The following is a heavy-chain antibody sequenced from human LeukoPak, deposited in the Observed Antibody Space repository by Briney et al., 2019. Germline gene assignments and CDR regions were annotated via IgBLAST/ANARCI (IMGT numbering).Heavy chain of an antibody. V-gene: IGHV3-21*01. Sequence: GGSLRLSCAASGFTFSSYGMHWVRQAPGKGLEWVSSISSSSSYIYYADSVKGRFTISRDNAKNSLYLQMNSLRAEDTAVYYCARGYYDSSGYYPLWGQGTLVTVSS. J-gene: IGHJ4*02. D-gene: IGHD3-22*01. CDR3: ARGYYDSSGYYPL. CDR1: GFTFSSYG. CDR2: ISSSSSYI.